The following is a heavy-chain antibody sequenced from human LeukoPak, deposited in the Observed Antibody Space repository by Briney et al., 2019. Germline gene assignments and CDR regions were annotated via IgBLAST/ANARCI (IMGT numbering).Heavy chain of an antibody. J-gene: IGHJ6*03. CDR2: IYYSGST. D-gene: IGHD2-15*01. V-gene: IGHV4-59*01. Sequence: PSETLSLTCTVSGGSISSYYWSWIRQPPGKGLEWIGYIYYSGSTNYNPSLKSRVTISVDTSKNQFSLKLSSVTAADTAVYYCARAQYCIGGSCYSVSYYYYMDVWGKGTTVTVSS. CDR1: GGSISSYY. CDR3: ARAQYCIGGSCYSVSYYYYMDV.